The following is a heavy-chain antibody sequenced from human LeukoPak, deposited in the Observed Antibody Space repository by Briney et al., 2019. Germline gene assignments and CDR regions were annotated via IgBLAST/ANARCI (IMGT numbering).Heavy chain of an antibody. CDR3: ARTIGTDRYFDY. CDR2: ISSGGTTI. V-gene: IGHV3-48*01. CDR1: GFTFSNAW. J-gene: IGHJ4*02. Sequence: GGSLRLSCAASGFTFSNAWMSWVRQAPGKGLEWVSYISSGGTTIYYADSVKGRFTISRDNAKNSLFLQMNSLRVEDTAVYYCARTIGTDRYFDYWGQGTLVTVSS. D-gene: IGHD1-1*01.